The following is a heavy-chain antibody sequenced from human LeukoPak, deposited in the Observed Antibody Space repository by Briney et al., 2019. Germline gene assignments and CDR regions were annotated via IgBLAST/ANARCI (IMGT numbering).Heavy chain of an antibody. V-gene: IGHV1-69*01. Sequence: SVKVSFKASGRTFSTYAISWVRQAPGQALEWMGGIIPMFGTADYAQKFQGRVTIIADESTSTVYMELSSLRSGDTAVYYCARDPAERLRGASYYYYMDVWGKGTTVTVSS. D-gene: IGHD1-1*01. J-gene: IGHJ6*03. CDR2: IIPMFGTA. CDR3: ARDPAERLRGASYYYYMDV. CDR1: GRTFSTYA.